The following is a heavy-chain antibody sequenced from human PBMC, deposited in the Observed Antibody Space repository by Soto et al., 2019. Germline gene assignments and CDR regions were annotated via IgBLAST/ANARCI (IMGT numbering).Heavy chain of an antibody. J-gene: IGHJ4*02. CDR2: ICGSGGST. D-gene: IGHD1-26*01. V-gene: IGHV3-23*01. CDR3: AKGDHYSGSYCAY. CDR1: GFTFSSYA. Sequence: EVQLLEPGGGLVQPGGSLRLSCAASGFTFSSYAMSWVRQAPGKGLEWVSSICGSGGSTYYADSVKGRFTISRDNSKNTLYLQMNSRRAEDTAVYYCAKGDHYSGSYCAYWGQGTLVTVSS.